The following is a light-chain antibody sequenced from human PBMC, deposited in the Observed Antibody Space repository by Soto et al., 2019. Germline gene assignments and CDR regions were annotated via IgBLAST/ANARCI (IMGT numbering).Light chain of an antibody. CDR1: QTVSSY. CDR2: DAS. V-gene: IGKV3-11*01. Sequence: EIVLTQSPATLSLSPGERATLSCRASQTVSSYLAWDQQRPGQAPRLLICDASNRATGIPARFSGSGSGTEFTLTISSLQSEDFALYYCQQYNDWPLTFGQGTKVDIK. J-gene: IGKJ1*01. CDR3: QQYNDWPLT.